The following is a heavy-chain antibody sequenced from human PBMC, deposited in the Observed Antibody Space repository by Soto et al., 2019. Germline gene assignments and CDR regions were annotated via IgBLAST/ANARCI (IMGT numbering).Heavy chain of an antibody. CDR3: ARSNIVVVVAAEYYFDY. D-gene: IGHD2-15*01. CDR1: GYTFTSYD. CDR2: MNPNSGNT. V-gene: IGHV1-8*01. Sequence: QVQLVQSGAEVKKPGASVKVSCKASGYTFTSYDINWVRQATGQGLEWMGWMNPNSGNTGYAQKFQGRVTITRNTSISTAYMELSSLRSEDTAVYYCARSNIVVVVAAEYYFDYWGQGTLVTVSS. J-gene: IGHJ4*02.